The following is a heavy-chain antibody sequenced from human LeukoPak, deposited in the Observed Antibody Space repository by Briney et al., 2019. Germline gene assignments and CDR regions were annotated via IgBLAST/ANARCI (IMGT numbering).Heavy chain of an antibody. CDR2: ISSSGSTI. CDR1: GFIFSSYS. V-gene: IGHV3-48*01. D-gene: IGHD3-10*02. Sequence: PGGSLRLSCAASGFIFSSYSMNWVRQAPGKGLEWVSYISSSGSTIYYADSVKGRFTISRDNAKNSLYLQMNSLRAEDTAVYYCARCSGLPRIDYWGQGTLVTVSS. J-gene: IGHJ4*02. CDR3: ARCSGLPRIDY.